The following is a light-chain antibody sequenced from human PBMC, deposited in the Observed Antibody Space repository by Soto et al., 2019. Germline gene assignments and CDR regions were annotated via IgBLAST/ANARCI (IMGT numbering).Light chain of an antibody. CDR2: DAS. J-gene: IGKJ3*01. CDR3: QQRGNWPFT. Sequence: EIVMTQSPVTLSVSPGERVTLSCRASQSVSSKLAWYQQKPGQAPRLLIYDASNRATGIPARFSGSGSGTDFTLTISSLEPKDFAVYYCQQRGNWPFTFGPGTKVDI. CDR1: QSVSSK. V-gene: IGKV3-11*01.